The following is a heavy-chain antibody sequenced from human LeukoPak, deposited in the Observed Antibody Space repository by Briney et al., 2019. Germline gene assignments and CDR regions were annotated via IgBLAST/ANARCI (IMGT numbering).Heavy chain of an antibody. Sequence: PGGSLRLSCAAYGFSFSNYGMNWVRQAPGKGLEWVSGIIGSGGTTYYAESVKGRFTISRDNSKNTLDLQMNSLRAEDTAVYYCAKDELLLSFGDWGQGTLVTVSS. CDR1: GFSFSNYG. J-gene: IGHJ4*02. CDR2: IIGSGGTT. CDR3: AKDELLLSFGD. V-gene: IGHV3-23*01. D-gene: IGHD3-10*01.